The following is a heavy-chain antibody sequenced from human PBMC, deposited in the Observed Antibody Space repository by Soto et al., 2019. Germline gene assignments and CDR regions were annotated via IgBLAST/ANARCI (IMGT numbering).Heavy chain of an antibody. D-gene: IGHD2-2*01. CDR3: VKGHYCSSTSCRYYYYYYGLDV. CDR1: GFTFSSYA. V-gene: IGHV3-64D*06. CDR2: ISSNGGST. J-gene: IGHJ6*02. Sequence: GGSLRLSCSASGFTFSSYAMHWVRQAPGKGLEYVSAISSNGGSTYYADSVKGRFTISRDNSKNTLYLQMSSLRAEDTAVYYCVKGHYCSSTSCRYYYYYYGLDVWGQGTTVTSP.